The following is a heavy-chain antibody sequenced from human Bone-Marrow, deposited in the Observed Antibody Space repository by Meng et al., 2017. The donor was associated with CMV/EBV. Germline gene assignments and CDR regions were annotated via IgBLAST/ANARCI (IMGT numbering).Heavy chain of an antibody. CDR3: VRDASAGATRFDY. CDR1: GFTFSNYW. J-gene: IGHJ4*02. V-gene: IGHV3-7*01. Sequence: GGSLRLSCATSGFTFSNYWMTWVRQAPGKGLEWVSNIKQDGSESSYVGSVMGRFTVSRDNAKKSLYLQMNGLRGEDTAVYFCVRDASAGATRFDYWGQGTLVTVSS. D-gene: IGHD1-26*01. CDR2: IKQDGSES.